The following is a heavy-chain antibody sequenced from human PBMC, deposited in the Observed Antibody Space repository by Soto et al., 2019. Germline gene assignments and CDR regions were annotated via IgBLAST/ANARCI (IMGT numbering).Heavy chain of an antibody. D-gene: IGHD2-15*01. CDR2: INPSGGST. J-gene: IGHJ6*02. V-gene: IGHV1-46*01. CDR1: GYTFTSYY. CDR3: ARSARLTLLSYYYYGMDV. Sequence: ASVKVSCKASGYTFTSYYMHWVRQAPGQGLEWMGIINPSGGSTSYAQKFQGRVTMTRDTSTSTVYMELSSLRSEDTAVYYCARSARLTLLSYYYYGMDVWGQGTTVTVSS.